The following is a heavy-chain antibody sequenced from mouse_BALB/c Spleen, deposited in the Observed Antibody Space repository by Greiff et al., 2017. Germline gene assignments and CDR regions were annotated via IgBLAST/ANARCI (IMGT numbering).Heavy chain of an antibody. CDR2: IWGDGST. D-gene: IGHD2-14*01. J-gene: IGHJ1*01. Sequence: VKLMESGPGLVAPSQSLSITCTVSGFSLTGYGVNWVRQPPGKGLEWLGMIWGDGSTYYNSALKSRLSSSKDNSKSQVFLKMNSLQTADTARYYWARSYRDDEGYWCFDVWGAGTTVTVSS. V-gene: IGHV2-6-7*01. CDR3: ARSYRDDEGYWCFDV. CDR1: GFSLTGYG.